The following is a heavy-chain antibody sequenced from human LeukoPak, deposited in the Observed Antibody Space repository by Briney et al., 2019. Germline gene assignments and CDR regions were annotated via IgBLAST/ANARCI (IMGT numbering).Heavy chain of an antibody. V-gene: IGHV3-11*01. Sequence: GGSLRLSCVASGFNFSDYYMNWIRQSPGKGLEWISYMSSRSGIIYYADSVKGRFTISRDNAKNSLYLQMDSLRAEDTAVYYCARDAYDYGDSTEGFDYWGQGALVTVSS. CDR2: MSSRSGII. CDR1: GFNFSDYY. D-gene: IGHD4-17*01. CDR3: ARDAYDYGDSTEGFDY. J-gene: IGHJ4*02.